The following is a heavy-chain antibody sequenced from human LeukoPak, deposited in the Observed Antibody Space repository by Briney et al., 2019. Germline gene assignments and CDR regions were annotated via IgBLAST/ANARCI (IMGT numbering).Heavy chain of an antibody. D-gene: IGHD3-3*01. J-gene: IGHJ6*04. CDR1: GDSFNDYF. Sequence: SETLSLTCTVSGDSFNDYFRSWIRQSPGKGLEWIGHIYDTGNANYNPSLESRATISLDTSKNQVSLKLSSVTAADTAVYYCARVDDFWSGYYPGLLDVWGKGTTVTVSS. CDR2: IYDTGNA. CDR3: ARVDDFWSGYYPGLLDV. V-gene: IGHV4-59*13.